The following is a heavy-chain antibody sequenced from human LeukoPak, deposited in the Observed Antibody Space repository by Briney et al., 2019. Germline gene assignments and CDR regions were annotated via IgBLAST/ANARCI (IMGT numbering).Heavy chain of an antibody. CDR3: ARLEYGDYYFDY. J-gene: IGHJ4*02. CDR2: ISSSSYI. CDR1: GFTFSSYS. D-gene: IGHD4-17*01. V-gene: IGHV3-21*01. Sequence: GGSLRLSCAASGFTFSSYSMNWVRQAPGKGLEWVSSISSSSYIYYADSVKGRFTISRDNAKNSLYLQMNSLRAEDTAVYYCARLEYGDYYFDYWGQGTLVTVSS.